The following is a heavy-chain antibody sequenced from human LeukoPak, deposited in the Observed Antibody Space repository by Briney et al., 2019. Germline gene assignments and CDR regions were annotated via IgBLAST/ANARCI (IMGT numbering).Heavy chain of an antibody. Sequence: GGSLRLSCAASGFTFSSYAMSWVRQAPGKGLEWGSAISGSGGSTYYADSVKGRFTISRDNSKNTLYLQMNSLRAEDTAVYYCAKLGGDHKYYYYYMDVWGKGTTVTVSS. CDR3: AKLGGDHKYYYYYMDV. CDR1: GFTFSSYA. CDR2: ISGSGGST. J-gene: IGHJ6*03. V-gene: IGHV3-23*01. D-gene: IGHD2-21*02.